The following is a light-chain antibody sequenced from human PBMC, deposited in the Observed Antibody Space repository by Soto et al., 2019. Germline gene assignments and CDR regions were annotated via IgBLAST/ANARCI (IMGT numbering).Light chain of an antibody. CDR1: SSDVGSYNL. CDR3: CSYAGSSSYV. V-gene: IGLV2-23*01. Sequence: QSALTQPASVSGSPGQSITISCTGTSSDVGSYNLVSWFQHHPGKAPKLLIYEGTKRPSGVSNRFSGSKSGNTASLKISGLQAEDEADYYCCSYAGSSSYVFGTGTKVTV. CDR2: EGT. J-gene: IGLJ1*01.